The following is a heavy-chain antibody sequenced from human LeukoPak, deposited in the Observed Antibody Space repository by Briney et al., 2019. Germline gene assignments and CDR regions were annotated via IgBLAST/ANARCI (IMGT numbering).Heavy chain of an antibody. D-gene: IGHD3-10*01. J-gene: IGHJ4*02. CDR1: GGSFSGYY. V-gene: IGHV4-34*01. CDR2: INHSGST. CDR3: ARGSGSFDY. Sequence: SETLSLTCAVYGGSFSGYYWSWIRQPPGKGLEWIGEINHSGSTNYNPSLKSRVTISVDTSKNQFSLKLSSVTAADTAVYYCARGSGSFDYWGQGTLVTVSS.